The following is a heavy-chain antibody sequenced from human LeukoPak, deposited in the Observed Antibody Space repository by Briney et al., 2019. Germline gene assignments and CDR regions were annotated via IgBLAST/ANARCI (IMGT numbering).Heavy chain of an antibody. V-gene: IGHV3-7*03. CDR3: AKVGELRYFEWSPDY. CDR2: IKQDGSEK. CDR1: GFTFSSYW. Sequence: GGSLRLSCAASGFTFSSYWMSWVRQAPGKGLEWVANIKQDGSEKYYVDSVKGRFTISRDNAKNSLYLQMISLRADDTAVYYCAKVGELRYFEWSPDYWGQGTLLTVSS. D-gene: IGHD3-9*01. J-gene: IGHJ4*02.